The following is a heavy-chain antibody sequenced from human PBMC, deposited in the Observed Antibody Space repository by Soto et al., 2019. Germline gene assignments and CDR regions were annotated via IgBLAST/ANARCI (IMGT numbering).Heavy chain of an antibody. CDR2: IIPISGTA. CDR3: ARSQCCSTSVESYYYYYYGMDV. CDR1: GGTFSSYA. D-gene: IGHD2-2*01. V-gene: IGHV1-69*01. J-gene: IGHJ6*02. Sequence: QVQLVQSGAEVKKPGSSVKVSCKASGGTFSSYAISWVRQAPGQGLEWMGGIIPISGTANYARKFQGRVTITADESTITAYRAQSSLRSEDTDVYYCARSQCCSTSVESYYYYYYGMDVWGQGITVTVSS.